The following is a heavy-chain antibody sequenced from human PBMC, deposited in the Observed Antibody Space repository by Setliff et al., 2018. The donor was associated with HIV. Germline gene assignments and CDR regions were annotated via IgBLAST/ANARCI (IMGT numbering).Heavy chain of an antibody. V-gene: IGHV4-34*01. J-gene: IGHJ5*02. CDR1: GGSFRGYY. D-gene: IGHD6-13*01. CDR3: ARGTKGSRWSVTRINWLDT. CDR2: IDHSGST. Sequence: PSETLSLTCAVSGGSFRGYYWNWIRQSPDKGLEWIGEIDHSGSTNYNPSLRSRVIMSADTPKSQFPLNLTSLTAGDTAVYYCARGTKGSRWSVTRINWLDTWVQGTLVTVSS.